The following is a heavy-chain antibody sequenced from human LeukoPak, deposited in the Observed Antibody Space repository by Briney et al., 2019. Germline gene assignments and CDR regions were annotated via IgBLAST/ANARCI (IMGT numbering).Heavy chain of an antibody. V-gene: IGHV4-4*07. CDR3: ARGSPGGDVEDAFDI. CDR2: IYTSGST. D-gene: IGHD2-21*01. Sequence: SETLSLTCTVSGGSISSYYWSWIRQPAGRGLEWIGRIYTSGSTNYNPSLKSRVTISVDTSKNQFSLKLSSVTAADTAVYYCARGSPGGDVEDAFDIWGQGTMVTVSS. CDR1: GGSISSYY. J-gene: IGHJ3*02.